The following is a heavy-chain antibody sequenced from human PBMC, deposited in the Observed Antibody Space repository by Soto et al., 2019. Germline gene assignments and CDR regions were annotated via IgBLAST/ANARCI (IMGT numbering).Heavy chain of an antibody. D-gene: IGHD2-2*01. CDR1: GFTFSNAW. CDR3: TTYYYCSSTSCSYYYYYGMDV. J-gene: IGHJ6*02. CDR2: IKSKTDGGTT. Sequence: GGSLRLSCAASGFTFSNAWMNWVRQAPGKGLEWVGRIKSKTDGGTTDYAAPVKGRFTISRDDSKNTLYLQMNSLKTEDTAVYYCTTYYYCSSTSCSYYYYYGMDVWGQGTTVTVSS. V-gene: IGHV3-15*07.